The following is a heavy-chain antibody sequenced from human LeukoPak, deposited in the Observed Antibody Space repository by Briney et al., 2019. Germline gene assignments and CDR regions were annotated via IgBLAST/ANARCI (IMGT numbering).Heavy chain of an antibody. V-gene: IGHV3-21*01. CDR1: GGSISSSS. Sequence: ETLSLTCTVSGGSISSSSYYWGWIRQAPGKGLEWVSSISSSSSYIYYADSVKGRFTISRDNAKNSLYLQMNSLRAEDTAVYYCAREVGAVGIDYWGQGTLVTVSS. J-gene: IGHJ4*02. D-gene: IGHD1-26*01. CDR3: AREVGAVGIDY. CDR2: ISSSSSYI.